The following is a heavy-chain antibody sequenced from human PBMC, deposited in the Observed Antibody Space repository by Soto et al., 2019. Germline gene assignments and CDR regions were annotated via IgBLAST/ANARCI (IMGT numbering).Heavy chain of an antibody. V-gene: IGHV3-23*01. J-gene: IGHJ4*02. Sequence: PGGSLRLSCAASGFTFSSYAMSWVRQAPGKGLECVSAISGSGDSTFYADSVKGRFTISRDNSKNTLSLQMNSLRAEDTAIYYCAKDSGLTYSGGYSDSWAQGTLVTVSS. CDR2: ISGSGDST. CDR3: AKDSGLTYSGGYSDS. D-gene: IGHD1-26*01. CDR1: GFTFSSYA.